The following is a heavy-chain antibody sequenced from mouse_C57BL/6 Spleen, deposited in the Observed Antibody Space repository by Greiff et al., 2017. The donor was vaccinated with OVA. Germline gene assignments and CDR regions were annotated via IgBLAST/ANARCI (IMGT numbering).Heavy chain of an antibody. V-gene: IGHV1-55*01. CDR2: IYPGSGST. J-gene: IGHJ2*01. CDR3: ARRGDWAYDFDY. CDR1: GYTFTSYW. Sequence: QVQLQQPGAELVKPGASVKMSCKASGYTFTSYWITWVKQRPGPGLEWIGDIYPGSGSTNYNEKFKSKATLTVDTSSSTAYMQLSSLTSEDSAVDDCARRGDWAYDFDYWGQGTTLTVSS. D-gene: IGHD4-1*01.